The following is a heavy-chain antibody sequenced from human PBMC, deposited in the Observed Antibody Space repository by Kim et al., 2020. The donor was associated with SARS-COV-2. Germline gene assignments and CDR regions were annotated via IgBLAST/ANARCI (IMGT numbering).Heavy chain of an antibody. CDR3: ANIGVSSSGDNYLDF. V-gene: IGHV1-2*06. CDR2: INPNSGDT. Sequence: ASVKVSCKASGFTFTGYDIHWVRQAPGHGLEWMGRINPNSGDTNYAQKFQVRVTMTRDTSITTAYMELSSLTSDTALYYCANIGVSSSGDNYLDFWGQGTLVTVSS. CDR1: GFTFTGYD. D-gene: IGHD3-16*01. J-gene: IGHJ4*02.